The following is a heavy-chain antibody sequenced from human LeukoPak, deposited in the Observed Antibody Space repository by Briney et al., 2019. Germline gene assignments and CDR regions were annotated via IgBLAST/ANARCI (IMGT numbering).Heavy chain of an antibody. D-gene: IGHD2-2*01. CDR3: ARGGYQLLTLAFDY. J-gene: IGHJ4*02. CDR1: GGSISSYY. Sequence: SETLSLTCTVSGGSISSYYWSWIRQPPGKGLEWIGYIYYSGSTNYNPSLKSRVTISVDTSKNQFSLKLSSVTAADTAVYYCARGGYQLLTLAFDYWGQGTLVTVSS. CDR2: IYYSGST. V-gene: IGHV4-59*01.